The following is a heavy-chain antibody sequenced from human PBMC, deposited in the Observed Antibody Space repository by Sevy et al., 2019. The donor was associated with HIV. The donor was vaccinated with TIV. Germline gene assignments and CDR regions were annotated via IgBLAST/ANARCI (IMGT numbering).Heavy chain of an antibody. V-gene: IGHV1-2*04. CDR3: AGGGYSSGNFYSHGVGV. D-gene: IGHD5-18*01. CDR2: INPNRGDT. CDR1: GYTFTGYY. Sequence: ASVKVSCKATGYTFTGYYLHWVRQAPGRGLEWMGWINPNRGDTHYSQKFQGWVTMTSDTSISTAYMELDRLTSDDTAVYYCAGGGYSSGNFYSHGVGVWGLGTTVTVSS. J-gene: IGHJ6*02.